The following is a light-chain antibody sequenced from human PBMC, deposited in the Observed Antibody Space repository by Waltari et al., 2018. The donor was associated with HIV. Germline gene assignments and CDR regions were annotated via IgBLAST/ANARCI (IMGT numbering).Light chain of an antibody. CDR2: GAS. CDR3: QQYDGSSN. Sequence: EIVLTQSPGTLSLSPWERPTLSCRASQRVSSIYLAWYQQKPGQAPSLLIYGASSRPTGTTDRFSGSGSGTDFTLTINRLEPEDCAVYYCQQYDGSSNFGGGTKVEIK. V-gene: IGKV3-20*01. J-gene: IGKJ4*01. CDR1: QRVSSIY.